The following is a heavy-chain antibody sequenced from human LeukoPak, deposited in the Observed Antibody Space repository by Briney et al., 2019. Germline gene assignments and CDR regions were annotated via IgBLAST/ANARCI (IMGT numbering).Heavy chain of an antibody. CDR2: IYADGYT. V-gene: IGHV3-53*05. D-gene: IGHD3-3*01. CDR1: GISVSNDY. CDR3: ARGILWSGPRDYFQH. Sequence: PGGSLRLSCAASGISVSNDYMSWVRQAPGKGLEWVSAIYADGYTRDAASVKGRFSISRDTSKTTLYLQMNSLRAEDTAVYYCARGILWSGPRDYFQHWGQGTLVTVSS. J-gene: IGHJ1*01.